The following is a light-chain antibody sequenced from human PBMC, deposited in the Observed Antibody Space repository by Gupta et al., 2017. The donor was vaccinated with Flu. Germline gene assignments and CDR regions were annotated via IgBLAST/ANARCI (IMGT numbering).Light chain of an antibody. CDR2: DVT. CDR3: SSYGAVGL. V-gene: IGLV2-14*03. J-gene: IGLJ3*02. Sequence: GQSIAISCTGSSSDFGAYNYVSWYQQHPGKAPKLIIYDVTNRPSGVSIRFSGSKSGNTASLTISGLQAEDEADYYCSSYGAVGLFGGGTKVTVL. CDR1: SSDFGAYNY.